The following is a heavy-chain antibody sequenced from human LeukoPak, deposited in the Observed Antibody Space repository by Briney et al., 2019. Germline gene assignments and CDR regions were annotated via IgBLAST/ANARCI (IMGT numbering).Heavy chain of an antibody. Sequence: TXXXTCTVSGGSISSYYWSWIRQPAGKGLEWIGRIYTSASTNYNPSLTSRVTMSVDTSKNQFSLKLSSVTAADTAVYYCARVAVAGKVDYWGQGTLVTVSS. CDR1: GGSISSYY. D-gene: IGHD6-19*01. CDR3: ARVAVAGKVDY. V-gene: IGHV4-4*07. J-gene: IGHJ4*02. CDR2: IYTSAST.